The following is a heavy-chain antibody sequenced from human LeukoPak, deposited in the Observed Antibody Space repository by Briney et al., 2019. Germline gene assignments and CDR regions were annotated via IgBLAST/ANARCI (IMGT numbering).Heavy chain of an antibody. J-gene: IGHJ4*02. D-gene: IGHD5-18*01. Sequence: GGSLRLSCAASGFTFSSYSMNWVRQAPGKGLEWVSSISSSSSYIYYADSVKGRFAISRDNAKNSLYLQMNSLRAEDTAVYYCARVLSNTAMGYYFDYWGQGTLVTVSS. CDR3: ARVLSNTAMGYYFDY. CDR2: ISSSSSYI. CDR1: GFTFSSYS. V-gene: IGHV3-21*01.